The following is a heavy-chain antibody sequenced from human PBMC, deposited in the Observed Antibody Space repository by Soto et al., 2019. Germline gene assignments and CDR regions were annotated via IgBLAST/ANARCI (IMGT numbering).Heavy chain of an antibody. CDR3: AGRYGDCFDY. Sequence: PSETLSLTCTVSGGSISSSSYYWGWIRQPPGKGLEWIGSIFYSGSTYYNPSLKSRVTISVDTSKNQFSLKLSSVTAADTAVYYCAGRYGDCFDYWGQGTLVTVSS. V-gene: IGHV4-39*01. J-gene: IGHJ4*02. D-gene: IGHD4-17*01. CDR2: IFYSGST. CDR1: GGSISSSSYY.